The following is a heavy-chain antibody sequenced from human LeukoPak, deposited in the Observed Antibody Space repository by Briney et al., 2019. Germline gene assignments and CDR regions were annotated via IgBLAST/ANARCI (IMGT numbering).Heavy chain of an antibody. CDR2: IYPGDSDT. V-gene: IGHV5-51*01. CDR1: GYSFTSYW. Sequence: PGESLKISCKGSGYSFTSYWIGWVRQMPGKGLEWMGIIYPGDSDTRYSPSFQGQVTISADKSISTAYLQWSSLKASDTAMYYCARQAVHSGYDGDAFDIWGQGTMVTVSS. J-gene: IGHJ3*02. D-gene: IGHD5-12*01. CDR3: ARQAVHSGYDGDAFDI.